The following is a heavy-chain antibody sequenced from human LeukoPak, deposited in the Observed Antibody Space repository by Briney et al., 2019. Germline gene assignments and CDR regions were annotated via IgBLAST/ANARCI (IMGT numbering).Heavy chain of an antibody. CDR1: GFTFSSYG. CDR2: ISYDGSNK. D-gene: IGHD6-19*01. Sequence: GGSLRLSCAASGFTFSSYGMHWVRQAPGKGLEWVAVISYDGSNKYYADSVKGRFTISRDNSKNTLYLQMNSLSAEDTAVYYCAKPRSSSGWYQVYYFDYWGQGTLVTVSS. V-gene: IGHV3-30*18. J-gene: IGHJ4*02. CDR3: AKPRSSSGWYQVYYFDY.